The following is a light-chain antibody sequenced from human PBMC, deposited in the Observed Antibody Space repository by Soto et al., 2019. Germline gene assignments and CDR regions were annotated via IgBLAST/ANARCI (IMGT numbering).Light chain of an antibody. J-gene: IGKJ1*01. CDR3: QQYNNWPLT. CDR1: QSVSSN. CDR2: GAS. Sequence: EIVMTHSPATLSVSPWERATLSSSASQSVSSNLAWYQQEPGQAPRLLIYGASTRATGIPARFSGSGSGTEFTLTISSLQSEDFAVYYCQQYNNWPLTFGQGTKVDIK. V-gene: IGKV3-15*01.